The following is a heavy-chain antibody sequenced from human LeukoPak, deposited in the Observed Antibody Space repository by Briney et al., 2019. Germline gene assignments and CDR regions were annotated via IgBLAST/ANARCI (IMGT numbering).Heavy chain of an antibody. CDR2: INHSGST. Sequence: SETLSLTCAVYGGSFSGYYWSWIRQPPGKGLEWIGEINHSGSTNYNPSLKSRVTISVDTSKNQVSLKLSSVTAADTAVYYCARGSTLYDYVWGSYRTGYYFDYWGQGTLVTVSP. V-gene: IGHV4-34*01. J-gene: IGHJ4*02. CDR1: GGSFSGYY. D-gene: IGHD3-16*02. CDR3: ARGSTLYDYVWGSYRTGYYFDY.